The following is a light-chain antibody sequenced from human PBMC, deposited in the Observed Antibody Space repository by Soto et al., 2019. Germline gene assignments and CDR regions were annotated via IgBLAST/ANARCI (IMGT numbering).Light chain of an antibody. CDR1: SSNIGAGYD. J-gene: IGLJ2*01. CDR3: QSYDSSLSGSKVV. Sequence: QSVLTLPPSVSGAPGQRVTISCTGSSSNIGAGYDVHWYQQLPGTAPKLVIYGNRNRPSGVPDRFSGSKSGTSASLAITGLQAEDEADYYCQSYDSSLSGSKVVFGGGTKLTVL. V-gene: IGLV1-40*01. CDR2: GNR.